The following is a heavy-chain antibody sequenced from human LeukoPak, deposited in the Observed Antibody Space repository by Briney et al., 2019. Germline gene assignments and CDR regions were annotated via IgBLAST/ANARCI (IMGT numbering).Heavy chain of an antibody. D-gene: IGHD3-3*01. CDR3: AKDFGLFDC. Sequence: PVRSLRLSCAASGFIFSSYGMHWVRQPPGKGLEWVAVISSDGSNKYYVDSVKGRFIISRENSKNTLYLQINNLRAEDTAVYYCAKDFGLFDCWGQGTLVTVSS. CDR2: ISSDGSNK. CDR1: GFIFSSYG. J-gene: IGHJ4*02. V-gene: IGHV3-30*18.